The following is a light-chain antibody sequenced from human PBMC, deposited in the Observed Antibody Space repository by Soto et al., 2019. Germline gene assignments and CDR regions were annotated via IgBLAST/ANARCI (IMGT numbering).Light chain of an antibody. J-gene: IGLJ1*01. CDR1: TGAVTSGHY. CDR3: LLSYSGARGV. CDR2: GTS. Sequence: QAVVTQEPSLTVSPGGTVTLTCGSSTGAVTSGHYPYWFQQKPGQAPRTLIYGTSNKRSWTPARFSGSLLGGKAALTLSGAQPEDEAEYYCLLSYSGARGVFGTGTKVTVL. V-gene: IGLV7-46*01.